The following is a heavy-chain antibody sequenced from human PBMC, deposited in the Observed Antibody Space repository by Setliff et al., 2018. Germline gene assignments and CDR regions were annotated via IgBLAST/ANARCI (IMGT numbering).Heavy chain of an antibody. J-gene: IGHJ4*02. V-gene: IGHV3-53*01. CDR1: GGTFSDYY. Sequence: ETLSLTCAAYGGTFSDYYWTWIRQPPGKGLEWVSIIYSSGNTAYTDSVKGRFTISRDTSKNTVYLQMNNVTVDDTAVYFCARRGYSHDSSDYNRRKVFDYFDFWGQGAQVTVSS. CDR2: IYSSGNT. CDR3: ARRGYSHDSSDYNRRKVFDYFDF. D-gene: IGHD3-22*01.